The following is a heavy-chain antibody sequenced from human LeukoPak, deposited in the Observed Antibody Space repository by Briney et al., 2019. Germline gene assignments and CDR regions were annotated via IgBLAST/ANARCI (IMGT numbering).Heavy chain of an antibody. V-gene: IGHV3-23*01. Sequence: GGSLRLSCAASGFTFSSYAMSWVRQAPGKGLERVSAISGSGGSTYYADSVKGRFTISRDNAKNSLYLQMNSLRAEDTAVYYCARDLGYCSSTSCYIIDFDYWGQGTLVTVSS. J-gene: IGHJ4*02. D-gene: IGHD2-2*02. CDR3: ARDLGYCSSTSCYIIDFDY. CDR2: ISGSGGST. CDR1: GFTFSSYA.